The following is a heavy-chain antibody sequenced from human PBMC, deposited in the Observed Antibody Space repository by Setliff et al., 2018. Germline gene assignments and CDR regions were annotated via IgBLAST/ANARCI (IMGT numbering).Heavy chain of an antibody. Sequence: SETLSLTCTVSGGSISSSSYYWGWIRQPPGKGLEWIGSIYYSGSNYYNPSLKSRVTISEDTSKNQFSLKLSSVTAADTAVYYCARRTEYYNFWSGYYDYWGQGALVTVSS. CDR3: ARRTEYYNFWSGYYDY. V-gene: IGHV4-39*07. J-gene: IGHJ4*02. CDR2: IYYSGSN. D-gene: IGHD3-3*01. CDR1: GGSISSSSYY.